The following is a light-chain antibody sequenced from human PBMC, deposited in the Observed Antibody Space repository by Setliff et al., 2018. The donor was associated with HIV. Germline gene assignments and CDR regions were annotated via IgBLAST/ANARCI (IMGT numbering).Light chain of an antibody. CDR1: SSNIKNNF. J-gene: IGLJ1*01. Sequence: TQPPSVSAAPGQKVTISCSGSSSNIKNNFVSWYQQLPGTAPKVLVYDNTKRPSGIPDRFSGSTSGTSATLGITGLQTGDEADYYCGTWDTSLNAYVFGTGTKVTVL. CDR2: DNT. V-gene: IGLV1-51*01. CDR3: GTWDTSLNAYV.